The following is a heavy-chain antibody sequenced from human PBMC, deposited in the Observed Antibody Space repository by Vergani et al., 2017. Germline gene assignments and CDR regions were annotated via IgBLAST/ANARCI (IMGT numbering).Heavy chain of an antibody. D-gene: IGHD1-7*01. V-gene: IGHV1-69*01. CDR3: ARASRGXWNSGYYYYYYMDV. CDR2: IIPIFGTA. J-gene: IGHJ6*03. Sequence: QVQLVQSGSELKKPGASVKVSCKASGGTFSSYAISWVRQAPGQGLEWMGGIIPIFGTANYAQKFQGRVTITADESTSTAYMELSSLRSEDTAVYYCARASRGXWNSGYYYYYYMDVWGKGTTVTVSS. CDR1: GGTFSSYA.